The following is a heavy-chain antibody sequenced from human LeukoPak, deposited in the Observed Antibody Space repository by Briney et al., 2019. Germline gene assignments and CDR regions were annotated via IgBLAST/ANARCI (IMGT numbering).Heavy chain of an antibody. CDR2: ISAYNGNT. CDR3: ARDRSLSGYYYDSSGYYCDY. J-gene: IGHJ4*02. CDR1: GYTFTSYG. Sequence: ASVKVSCKASGYTFTSYGISWVRQAPGQGLEWMGWISAYNGNTNYAQKLQGRVTMTTDTSTSTAYMELSRLRSDDTAVYYCARDRSLSGYYYDSSGYYCDYWGQGTLVTVSS. D-gene: IGHD3-22*01. V-gene: IGHV1-18*01.